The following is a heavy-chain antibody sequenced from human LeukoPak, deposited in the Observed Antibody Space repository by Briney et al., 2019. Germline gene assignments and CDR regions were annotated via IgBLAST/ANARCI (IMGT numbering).Heavy chain of an antibody. Sequence: SSVKVSCKASGGTFSSYTISWVRHAPGHGLEWMGRIIPILGIANYAQKFQGRVTITADKSTSPAHMELSSLRSEDTAVYYCASPRALYCSSTSCQTATGAFDIWGQGTMVTVSS. CDR1: GGTFSSYT. CDR3: ASPRALYCSSTSCQTATGAFDI. CDR2: IIPILGIA. V-gene: IGHV1-69*02. J-gene: IGHJ3*02. D-gene: IGHD2-2*01.